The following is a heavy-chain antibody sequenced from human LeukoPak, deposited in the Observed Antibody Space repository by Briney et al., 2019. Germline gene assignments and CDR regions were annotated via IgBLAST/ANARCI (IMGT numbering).Heavy chain of an antibody. V-gene: IGHV3-53*01. CDR3: ARDRIAVADYYYYYGMDV. CDR1: GFTVSSNY. Sequence: GGSLRLSCAASGFTVSSNYMSWVRQAPGKGLEWGSVIYSGGSTYYADSVKGRFTISRDNSKNTLYLQMNSLRAEDTAVYYCARDRIAVADYYYYYGMDVWGQGTTVTVSS. J-gene: IGHJ6*02. D-gene: IGHD6-19*01. CDR2: IYSGGST.